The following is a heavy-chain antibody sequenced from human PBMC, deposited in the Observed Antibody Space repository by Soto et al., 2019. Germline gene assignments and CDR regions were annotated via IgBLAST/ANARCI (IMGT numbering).Heavy chain of an antibody. V-gene: IGHV4-59*01. D-gene: IGHD1-1*01. CDR3: ARTTGTTFRFDY. J-gene: IGHJ4*02. CDR1: GGSISSYY. CDR2: IHYNGNT. Sequence: QVQLQESRPGLVKPSVTLSLTCTVSGGSISSYYWNWIRQSPGKGLEWIGYIHYNGNTNYNPALKSRATISIDRSKNQFTLKVTSVTAADAAVYYCARTTGTTFRFDYWGQGALVTVSS.